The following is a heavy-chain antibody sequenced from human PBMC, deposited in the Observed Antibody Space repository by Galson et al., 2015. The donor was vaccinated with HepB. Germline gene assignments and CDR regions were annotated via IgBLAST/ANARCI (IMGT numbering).Heavy chain of an antibody. Sequence: SLRLSCAASGFTFSSYSMNWVRQAPGKGLEWVSSISSSSSYIYYADSVKGRFTISRDNAKNSLYLQMNSLRAEDTAVYYCAREHPYSSSWYLWKSAFDIWGQGTMVTVSS. V-gene: IGHV3-21*01. CDR2: ISSSSSYI. D-gene: IGHD6-13*01. CDR3: AREHPYSSSWYLWKSAFDI. CDR1: GFTFSSYS. J-gene: IGHJ3*02.